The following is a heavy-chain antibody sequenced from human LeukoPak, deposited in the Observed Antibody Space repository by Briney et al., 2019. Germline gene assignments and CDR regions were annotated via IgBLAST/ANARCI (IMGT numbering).Heavy chain of an antibody. J-gene: IGHJ4*02. Sequence: GGSLRLSCAASGFTFRDYDMTWIRQAPGKGLEWVSYISSSDTTMYNADSVKGRFTISRDNAKNSLYLQMNSLRAEDTAVYYCARRSVATIKDLFDYWGQGALVTVSS. CDR1: GFTFRDYD. V-gene: IGHV3-11*01. CDR3: ARRSVATIKDLFDY. D-gene: IGHD5-12*01. CDR2: ISSSDTTM.